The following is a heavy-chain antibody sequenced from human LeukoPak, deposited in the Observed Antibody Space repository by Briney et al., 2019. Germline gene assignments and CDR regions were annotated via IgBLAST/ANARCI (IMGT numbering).Heavy chain of an antibody. V-gene: IGHV3-30-3*01. Sequence: PGRSLRLSCAASGFTFSSYAMHWVRQAPGKGLEWVAVISYDGSNKYYADSVKGRFTISRDNSKNTLHLQMNSLRAEDTAVYYCARDKARTSVVVPAAICPWGQGTLVTVSS. D-gene: IGHD2-2*02. CDR1: GFTFSSYA. CDR2: ISYDGSNK. J-gene: IGHJ5*02. CDR3: ARDKARTSVVVPAAICP.